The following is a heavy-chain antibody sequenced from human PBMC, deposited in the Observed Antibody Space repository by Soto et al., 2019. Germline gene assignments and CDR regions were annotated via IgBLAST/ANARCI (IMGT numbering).Heavy chain of an antibody. J-gene: IGHJ6*02. Sequence: VASVKVSCKXSGGTFSSYAISWVRQAPGQGLEWMGGIIPIFGTANYAQKFQGRVTITADESTSTAYMELSSLRSEDTAVYYCASPADIAAADNYYGMDVWGQGTTVTVSS. V-gene: IGHV1-69*13. CDR3: ASPADIAAADNYYGMDV. CDR2: IIPIFGTA. CDR1: GGTFSSYA. D-gene: IGHD6-13*01.